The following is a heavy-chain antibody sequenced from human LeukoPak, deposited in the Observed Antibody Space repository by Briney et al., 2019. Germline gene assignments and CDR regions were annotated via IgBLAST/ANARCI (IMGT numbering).Heavy chain of an antibody. Sequence: GGSLRLSCAASAFSLNAYNMNWVRQAPGKGLEWVSSISYTGTYIYYADSVKGRFTISRDNAQNSLHLQMNSLRAEDTAIYYCVRDRGTYRPIDYWGQGTLVTVSS. V-gene: IGHV3-21*04. CDR3: VRDRGTYRPIDY. CDR2: ISYTGTYI. J-gene: IGHJ4*02. CDR1: AFSLNAYN. D-gene: IGHD1-26*01.